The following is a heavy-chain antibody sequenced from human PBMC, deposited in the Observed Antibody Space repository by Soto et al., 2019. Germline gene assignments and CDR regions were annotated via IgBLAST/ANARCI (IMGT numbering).Heavy chain of an antibody. CDR1: EFTCNNYA. J-gene: IGHJ1*01. D-gene: IGHD3-10*01. CDR3: EEKPDYGSGRPIQH. Sequence: GRYAGLSCAASEFTCNNYAMGWVRQAPGKGLEWVSGISGSGDSTYYADSVKGRFTISRDNSKNTLYLQMNSLRAEDTAVYYCEEKPDYGSGRPIQHWGQGT. V-gene: IGHV3-23*01. CDR2: ISGSGDST.